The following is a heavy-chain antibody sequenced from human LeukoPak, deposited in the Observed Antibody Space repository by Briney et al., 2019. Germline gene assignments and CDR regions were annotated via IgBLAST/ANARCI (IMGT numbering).Heavy chain of an antibody. CDR3: ARLSGYDWESSYDY. CDR1: GGSISSGSYY. Sequence: SETLSLTCTVSGGSISSGSYYWSWIRQPAGKGLEWIGRIYTSGSTNYNPSLKSRVTISVDTSKNQFSLKLSSVTAADTAVYYCARLSGYDWESSYDYWGQGTLDTVSS. J-gene: IGHJ4*02. D-gene: IGHD5-12*01. CDR2: IYTSGST. V-gene: IGHV4-61*02.